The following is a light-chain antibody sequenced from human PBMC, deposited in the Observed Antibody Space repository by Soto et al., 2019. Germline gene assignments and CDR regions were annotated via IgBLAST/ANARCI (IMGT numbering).Light chain of an antibody. J-gene: IGKJ5*01. V-gene: IGKV3-11*01. Sequence: EIVLTQPPATLSLSPGERATLSCRASQSVSSYLAWYQQKPGQTPRLLIYDSSNRATGIPARFSGSGSGTDFTLTINNLEPEDFAVYYCQQRNVWPPITFGQGTRLEI. CDR1: QSVSSY. CDR3: QQRNVWPPIT. CDR2: DSS.